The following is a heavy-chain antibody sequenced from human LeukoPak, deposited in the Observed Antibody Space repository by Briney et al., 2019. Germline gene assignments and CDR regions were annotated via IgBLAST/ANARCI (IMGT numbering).Heavy chain of an antibody. V-gene: IGHV3-7*02. CDR1: GFTFSSYW. CDR3: ARGGLNYADASDI. CDR2: IKEDGSEK. J-gene: IGHJ3*02. Sequence: GGSLRLSCAASGFTFSSYWMSWVRQAPGKGLEWVANIKEDGSEKYYADSVKGRFTISRDNAENSLYLQMNSLRGEDTAVYYCARGGLNYADASDIWGQGTMVTVSS. D-gene: IGHD4-11*01.